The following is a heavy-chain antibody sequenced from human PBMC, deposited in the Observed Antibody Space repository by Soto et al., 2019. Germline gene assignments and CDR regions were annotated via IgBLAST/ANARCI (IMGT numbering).Heavy chain of an antibody. CDR3: ARGGANHRRIEVARKYYFDY. CDR1: GVSIRSYY. Sequence: SETLSLTCTVSGVSIRSYYWSWIRQPPGKGLEWIGFISYSGSTNYNPSLKSRVTISVDTSKNQFSLKLSYVTAADTAVYYCARGGANHRRIEVARKYYFDYWGQGTLVTVS. J-gene: IGHJ4*02. V-gene: IGHV4-59*01. D-gene: IGHD6-19*01. CDR2: ISYSGST.